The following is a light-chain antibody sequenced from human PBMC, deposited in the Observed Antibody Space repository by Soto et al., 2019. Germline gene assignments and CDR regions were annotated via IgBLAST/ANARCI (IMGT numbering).Light chain of an antibody. CDR3: QQFNTKPLT. CDR1: QGIGTA. J-gene: IGKJ4*01. V-gene: IGKV1-13*02. Sequence: IQLTQSPSTLSASVGDRVTITCRASQGIGTALAWYHQRPGNSPDLLVYDASTLQSGVPSRFSGSGSETDSSLTISGLQPEDFGHYYCQQFNTKPLTFGGGTRVEIK. CDR2: DAS.